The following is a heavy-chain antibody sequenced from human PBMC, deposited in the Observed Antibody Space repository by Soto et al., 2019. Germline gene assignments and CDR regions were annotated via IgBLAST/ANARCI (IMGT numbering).Heavy chain of an antibody. CDR2: IFPNSGAT. CDR1: GYVFTGFY. J-gene: IGHJ5*02. D-gene: IGHD6-19*01. V-gene: IGHV1-2*02. CDR3: QRGRSLQWNWFDR. Sequence: GASVKVSCKASGYVFTGFYLHWVRQAPGQGLEWMGWIFPNSGATTYAQKFQGRVTLTRDTSLSTGYMDLTRLTSDDTAVYYCQRGRSLQWNWFDRWGQGTLVTVSS.